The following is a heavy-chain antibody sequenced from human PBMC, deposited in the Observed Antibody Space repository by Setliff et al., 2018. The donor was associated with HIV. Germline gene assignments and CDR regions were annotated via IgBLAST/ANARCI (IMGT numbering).Heavy chain of an antibody. V-gene: IGHV4-4*07. J-gene: IGHJ5*02. D-gene: IGHD3-10*01. Sequence: SETLSLTCTISGGSFGVYRWGWSRQSAGRGLEWIGRIDSSGTTDYKPSLKGRVAISVDTSRNQFSLRVTSVTAADTAVYFCARDRHSSGLGSYGPWGPGILVTVSS. CDR1: GGSFGVYR. CDR2: IDSSGTT. CDR3: ARDRHSSGLGSYGP.